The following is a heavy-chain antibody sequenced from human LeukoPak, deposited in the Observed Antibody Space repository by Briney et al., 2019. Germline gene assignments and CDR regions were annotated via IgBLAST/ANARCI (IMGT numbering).Heavy chain of an antibody. J-gene: IGHJ5*01. CDR3: ARDRATHSSSWFDS. Sequence: GGSLRLSCAASGFTFSSYWMTWVRQAPGKGLDWVACTRNDGSDKYYADSVKGRFTITRDNSKNTLYLQMNSLRAEDTALYYCARDRATHSSSWFDSWGQGTLVTVSS. D-gene: IGHD6-19*01. CDR1: GFTFSSYW. CDR2: TRNDGSDK. V-gene: IGHV3-30*02.